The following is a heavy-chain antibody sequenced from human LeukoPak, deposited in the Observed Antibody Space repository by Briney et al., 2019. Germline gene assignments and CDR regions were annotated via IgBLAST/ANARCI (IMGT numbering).Heavy chain of an antibody. V-gene: IGHV4-61*02. Sequence: TLSLTCTVSGGSISSGSYYWSWIRQPAGKGLEWIGRIYTSGSTNYNPSLKSRVTISVDTSKNQFSLKLSSVIAADTAVYYCARVRSRNYYYGSGSPYAFDIWGQGTMVTVSS. J-gene: IGHJ3*02. CDR1: GGSISSGSYY. D-gene: IGHD3-10*01. CDR2: IYTSGST. CDR3: ARVRSRNYYYGSGSPYAFDI.